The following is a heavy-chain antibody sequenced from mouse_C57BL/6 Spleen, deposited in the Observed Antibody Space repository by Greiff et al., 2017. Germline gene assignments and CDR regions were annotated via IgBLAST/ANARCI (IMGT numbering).Heavy chain of an antibody. D-gene: IGHD1-1*01. CDR2: ISSGGDYI. J-gene: IGHJ2*01. CDR3: TRDGVNTTVKGNYFDY. V-gene: IGHV5-9-1*02. Sequence: EVQLQESGEGLVKPGGSLKLSCAASGFTFSSYAMSWVRQTPEKRLEWVAYISSGGDYIYYADTVKGRFTISRDNARNTLYLQMSSLKSEDTAMYYCTRDGVNTTVKGNYFDYWGQGTTLTVSS. CDR1: GFTFSSYA.